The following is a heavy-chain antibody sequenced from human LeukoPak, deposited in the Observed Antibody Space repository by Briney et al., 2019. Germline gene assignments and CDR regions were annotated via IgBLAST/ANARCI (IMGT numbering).Heavy chain of an antibody. CDR2: ISSSSSYI. V-gene: IGHV3-21*01. CDR3: ARVWVVPAAMDY. D-gene: IGHD2-2*01. CDR1: GFTFSSYS. Sequence: PGGSLRLSCAASGFTFSSYSMNWVRQAPGKGLEWVSSISSSSSYIYYADSVKGRFTISRDNAKNSLYLQMNSLRAGDTAVYYCARVWVVPAAMDYWGQGTLVTVSS. J-gene: IGHJ4*02.